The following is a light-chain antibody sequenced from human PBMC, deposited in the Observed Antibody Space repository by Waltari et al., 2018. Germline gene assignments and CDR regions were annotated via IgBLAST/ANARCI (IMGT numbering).Light chain of an antibody. CDR3: AAWDDSRNGPV. J-gene: IGLJ3*02. CDR2: NND. V-gene: IGLV1-44*01. Sequence: QSVLTQPPSASGTPGQRVTISCSGSSSNIGGNPVNWYQQLPGTAPKLLIYNNDQRPSGFPDRFSGSKSGTSASLAMSGRQSEDEADYYCAAWDDSRNGPVFGGGTKLPVL. CDR1: SSNIGGNP.